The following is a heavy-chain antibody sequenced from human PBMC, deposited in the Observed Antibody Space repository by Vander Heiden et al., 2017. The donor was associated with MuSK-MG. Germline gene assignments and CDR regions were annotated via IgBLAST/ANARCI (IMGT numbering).Heavy chain of an antibody. CDR2: INHSGST. Sequence: QVQLQQWGAGLLKPSEPLSLTCAVSGGSFSGYYWSWIRQPPGKGLEWIGEINHSGSTNYNPSLKSRVTISVDTSKNQFSLKLSSVTAADTAVYYCAKDYYDSSGYYYAGYWGQGTLVTVSS. V-gene: IGHV4-34*01. CDR1: GGSFSGYY. J-gene: IGHJ4*02. D-gene: IGHD3-22*01. CDR3: AKDYYDSSGYYYAGY.